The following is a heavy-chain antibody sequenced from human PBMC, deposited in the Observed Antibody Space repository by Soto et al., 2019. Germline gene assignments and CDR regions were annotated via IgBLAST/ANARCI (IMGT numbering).Heavy chain of an antibody. Sequence: QVQLVESGGGVVQPGRSLRLSCAASGFTFSSYGMHWVRQAPGKGLERVAVIWYDGSNKNYADSVKGRFTIARDNSTNTLYLKMNSLRTEDTSVYYCARDYLVVPHRVIDYWGQGTLVTVSS. CDR2: IWYDGSNK. V-gene: IGHV3-33*01. D-gene: IGHD2-2*01. CDR3: ARDYLVVPHRVIDY. J-gene: IGHJ4*02. CDR1: GFTFSSYG.